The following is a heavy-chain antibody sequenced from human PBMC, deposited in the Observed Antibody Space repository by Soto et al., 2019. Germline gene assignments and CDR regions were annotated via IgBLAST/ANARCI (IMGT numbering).Heavy chain of an antibody. CDR3: ARVRYFDWLLDGMDV. J-gene: IGHJ6*02. CDR1: QYTFTSSE. CDR2: MNPNSGNT. D-gene: IGHD3-9*01. Sequence: ASVKVSCNSSQYTFTSSEINWVRQAAQQGMEYLGWMNPNSGNTGYVKKFQGRVTITRDTSASTAYMELSSLRSEDTAVYYCARVRYFDWLLDGMDVWGQGTTVTVSS. V-gene: IGHV1-8*01.